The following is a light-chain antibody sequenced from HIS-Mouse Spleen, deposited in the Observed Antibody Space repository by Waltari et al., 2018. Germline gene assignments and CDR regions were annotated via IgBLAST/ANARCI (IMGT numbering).Light chain of an antibody. V-gene: IGLV3-21*02. CDR2: DDT. J-gene: IGLJ3*02. CDR1: NIGSKS. CDR3: QVWDSSSDHWV. Sequence: SYVLTQPPSVSVAPGQTARITCGGNNIGSKSVHWDQQKPGPAPVLVVYDDTDRPSGIPGRFSGSNSGNTATLTISRVEAGDEADYYCQVWDSSSDHWVFGGGTKLTVL.